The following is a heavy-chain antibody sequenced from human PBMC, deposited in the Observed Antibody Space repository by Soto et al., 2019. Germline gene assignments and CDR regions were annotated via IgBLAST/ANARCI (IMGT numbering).Heavy chain of an antibody. J-gene: IGHJ2*01. CDR3: VRGKRGPWYFDL. V-gene: IGHV4-31*03. Sequence: SETLSLTCTVSGGSINTAGDYWNWMRQRPGEGLEWIGSIHSSVSIYYTPSLKGRVQVSADTSKTQFSLRLYSGTAANPAVYYCVRGKRGPWYFDLWGRGTLVTVSS. CDR2: IHSSVSI. D-gene: IGHD3-10*01. CDR1: GGSINTAGDY.